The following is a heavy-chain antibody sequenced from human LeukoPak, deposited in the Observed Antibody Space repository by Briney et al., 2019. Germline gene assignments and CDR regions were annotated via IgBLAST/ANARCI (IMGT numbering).Heavy chain of an antibody. D-gene: IGHD2-2*01. CDR3: AGRYFDL. J-gene: IGHJ2*01. Sequence: GGSLRLSCAASGFTFSSYAMSWVRQAPGKGLEWVSGISGSTYYADSVKGRFTISRDNSKNTLYLQMNSLRAEDTAVYYCAGRYFDLWGCGTLVSVSS. V-gene: IGHV3-23*01. CDR2: ISGST. CDR1: GFTFSSYA.